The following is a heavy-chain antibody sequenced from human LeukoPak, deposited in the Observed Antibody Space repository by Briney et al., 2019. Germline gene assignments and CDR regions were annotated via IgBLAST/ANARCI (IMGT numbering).Heavy chain of an antibody. Sequence: SETLSLTCTVSGGSISSYYWSWIRQPPGKGLEWIGYIYYSGSINYNPSLKSRVAISVDTSKNQFSLKLSSVTAADTAVYYCARDSLTLYSSGWYGFDYWGQGTLVTVSS. D-gene: IGHD6-19*01. CDR2: IYYSGSI. V-gene: IGHV4-59*01. J-gene: IGHJ4*02. CDR3: ARDSLTLYSSGWYGFDY. CDR1: GGSISSYY.